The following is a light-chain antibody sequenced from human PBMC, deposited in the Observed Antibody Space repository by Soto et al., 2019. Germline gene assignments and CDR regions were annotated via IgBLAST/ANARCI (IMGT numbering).Light chain of an antibody. CDR1: QSVRNS. J-gene: IGKJ1*01. Sequence: EIVWTQSPATLSLSPGERATLSCRASQSVRNSLAWYHQKPGQAPRLLIYDASNRATGIPSRFSGSGSGTDFTLTISSLEPEDFTVYYCQQRSTWLWTFGQGTKVEI. CDR3: QQRSTWLWT. V-gene: IGKV3-11*01. CDR2: DAS.